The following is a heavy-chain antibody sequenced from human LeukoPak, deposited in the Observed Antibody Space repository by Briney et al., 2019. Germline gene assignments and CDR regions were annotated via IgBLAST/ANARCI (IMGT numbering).Heavy chain of an antibody. CDR2: ISSSGSTI. D-gene: IGHD6-6*01. CDR1: GFTFSDYY. J-gene: IGHJ3*02. Sequence: GGSVRLSCAASGFTFSDYYMSWIRQAPGKGLEWVSYISSSGSTIYYADSVKGRFTISRDNAKNSLYLQMNSLRAEDTAVYYCARSYIAARPPGAFDIWGQGTVVTVSS. V-gene: IGHV3-11*04. CDR3: ARSYIAARPPGAFDI.